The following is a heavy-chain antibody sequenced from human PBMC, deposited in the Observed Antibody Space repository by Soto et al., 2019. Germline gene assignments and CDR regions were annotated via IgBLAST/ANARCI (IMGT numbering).Heavy chain of an antibody. CDR3: ARARFLEWLLDNYYYYGMDV. CDR1: GGSFSGYY. V-gene: IGHV4-34*01. CDR2: INHSGST. J-gene: IGHJ6*02. Sequence: SETLSLTCVVYGGSFSGYYWSWIRQPPGKGLEWIGEINHSGSTNYNPSLKSRVTISVDTSKNQFSLKLSSVTAADTAVYYCARARFLEWLLDNYYYYGMDVWGQGTTVTVSS. D-gene: IGHD3-3*01.